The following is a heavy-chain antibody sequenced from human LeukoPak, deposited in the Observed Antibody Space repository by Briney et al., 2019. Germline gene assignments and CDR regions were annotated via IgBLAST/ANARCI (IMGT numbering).Heavy chain of an antibody. D-gene: IGHD3-22*01. V-gene: IGHV4-30-4*08. J-gene: IGHJ3*02. CDR3: ARDGYDSSGYYSNI. CDR1: GGSISSGDYY. CDR2: IYYSGST. Sequence: SETLSLTCTVSGGSISSGDYYWSWIRQPPGKGLEWIGYIYYSGSTYYNPSLKSRVTISVDTSKNQFSLKLSSVTAADTAVYYCARDGYDSSGYYSNIWGQGTMVTVSS.